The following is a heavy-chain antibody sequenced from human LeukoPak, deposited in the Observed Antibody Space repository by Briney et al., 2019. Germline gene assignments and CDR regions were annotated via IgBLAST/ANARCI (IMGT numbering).Heavy chain of an antibody. V-gene: IGHV4-30-2*01. Sequence: SQTLSLTCTVSGGSISSGGYYWSWIRQPPGKGLEWIGYIYHSGSTYYNPSLKSRVTISVDRSKNQFSLKLSSVTAADTAVYYCANLRSRMVRGVRESDDYWGQGTLVTVSS. D-gene: IGHD3-10*01. CDR2: IYHSGST. J-gene: IGHJ4*02. CDR3: ANLRSRMVRGVRESDDY. CDR1: GGSISSGGYY.